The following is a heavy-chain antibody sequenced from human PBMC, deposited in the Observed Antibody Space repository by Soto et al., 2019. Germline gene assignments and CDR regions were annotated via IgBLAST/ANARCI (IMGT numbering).Heavy chain of an antibody. CDR3: AGDDWGPAHI. Sequence: PGGSLRLSCAVSGFIFSRYSMNWVRQAPGKGLEWVSSIGTSGSYIYDTDSVKGRFTISRDNTKDSLYLQMNSLRAEDTGVYYCAGDDWGPAHIRGQGTPVTVSS. D-gene: IGHD2-2*01. CDR1: GFIFSRYS. V-gene: IGHV3-21*01. CDR2: IGTSGSYI. J-gene: IGHJ4*02.